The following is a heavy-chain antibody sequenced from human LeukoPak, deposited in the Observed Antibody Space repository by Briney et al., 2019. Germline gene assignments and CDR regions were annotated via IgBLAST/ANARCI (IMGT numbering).Heavy chain of an antibody. CDR2: IKQDGSEK. D-gene: IGHD3-22*01. CDR1: GFTFSSYW. Sequence: GGSLRLSCAASGFTFSSYWMSWVRQAPGKGLEWVAKIKQDGSEKYYVDSVKGRFTISRDNAKNSLYLQMNSLRAEDTAVYYCARDPKTYDYDSSGYTDDYWGQGTLVTVLS. V-gene: IGHV3-7*01. J-gene: IGHJ4*02. CDR3: ARDPKTYDYDSSGYTDDY.